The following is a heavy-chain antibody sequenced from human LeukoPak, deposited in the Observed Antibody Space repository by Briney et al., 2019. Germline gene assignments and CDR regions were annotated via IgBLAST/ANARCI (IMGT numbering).Heavy chain of an antibody. CDR1: GYNFATYW. V-gene: IGHV5-51*01. CDR2: IYPGDSDT. Sequence: GESLKISCQASGYNFATYWIAWVRQLPGKGLEWVGIIYPGDSDTTYSPSFRGQVTISVGKSINTAYLQWSSLKASDTAMYYCARPLGGIDDSSGTVYFDYWGQGTLVTVSS. D-gene: IGHD3-22*01. J-gene: IGHJ4*02. CDR3: ARPLGGIDDSSGTVYFDY.